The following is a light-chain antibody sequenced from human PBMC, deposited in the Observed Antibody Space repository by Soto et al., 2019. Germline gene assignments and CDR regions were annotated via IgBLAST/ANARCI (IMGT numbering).Light chain of an antibody. J-gene: IGKJ1*01. CDR2: GAS. CDR3: QQYNNWPWT. CDR1: QSISSN. V-gene: IGKV3-15*01. Sequence: EIVMTQSPATLSVSRGERATLSCRASQSISSNLAWYQQQPGQAPRLLIYGASTRATGVPARFSGSGSGTEFTLTISSLQSEDFAVYYCQQYNNWPWTFDQGTKVEIK.